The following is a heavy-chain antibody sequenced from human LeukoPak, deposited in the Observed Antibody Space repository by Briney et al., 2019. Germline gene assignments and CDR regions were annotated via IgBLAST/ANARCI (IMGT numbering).Heavy chain of an antibody. V-gene: IGHV4-39*01. J-gene: IGHJ4*02. CDR1: AGSISSGSYY. D-gene: IGHD6-19*01. Sequence: SETLSLTCTVSAGSISSGSYYWGWIRQPPGKGLEWIGSIYYSGSTYYNPSLKSRVTISVDTSKNQFSLKLSSVTAADTAVYYCARLTGIAVAQKWGQGTLVTVSS. CDR3: ARLTGIAVAQK. CDR2: IYYSGST.